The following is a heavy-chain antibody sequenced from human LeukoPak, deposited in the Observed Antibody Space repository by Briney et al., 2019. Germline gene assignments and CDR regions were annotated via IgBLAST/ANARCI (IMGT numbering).Heavy chain of an antibody. Sequence: GGSLRLSCAASGFTFSSYGMHWVRQAPGKGLERVAVISYDGSNKYYADSVKGRFTISRDNSKNTLYLQMNSLRAEDTAVYYCAKEGRSEYYDILTGYYNVIEYYFDYWGQGTLVTVSS. V-gene: IGHV3-30*18. CDR2: ISYDGSNK. D-gene: IGHD3-9*01. CDR3: AKEGRSEYYDILTGYYNVIEYYFDY. CDR1: GFTFSSYG. J-gene: IGHJ4*02.